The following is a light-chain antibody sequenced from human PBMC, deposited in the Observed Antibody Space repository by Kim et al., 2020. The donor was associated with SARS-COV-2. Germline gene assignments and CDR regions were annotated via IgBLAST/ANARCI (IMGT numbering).Light chain of an antibody. V-gene: IGKV1-27*01. J-gene: IGKJ1*01. Sequence: DIQMTQSPSSLSASVGDRVTITCRASQGISNYLAWYQQKPGKVPKLLIYAASTLQSGVPSRFSGSGSGTDFTLTISSLQPEDVATYYCQKYNSVPKFGQGTKVDIK. CDR1: QGISNY. CDR2: AAS. CDR3: QKYNSVPK.